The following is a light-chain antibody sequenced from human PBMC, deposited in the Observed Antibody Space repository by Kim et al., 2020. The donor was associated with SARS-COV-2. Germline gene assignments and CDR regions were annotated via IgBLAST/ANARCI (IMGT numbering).Light chain of an antibody. V-gene: IGKV1-39*01. Sequence: SASVCDTVTITCRASQNIITSLNWYQHKSGKAPQVLIYAASTLQSGVPSRFSGSGSATHFPLTISSLQPEDSATYYCQQSAGIPFSFGQGTKLEI. CDR2: AAS. CDR1: QNIITS. J-gene: IGKJ2*03. CDR3: QQSAGIPFS.